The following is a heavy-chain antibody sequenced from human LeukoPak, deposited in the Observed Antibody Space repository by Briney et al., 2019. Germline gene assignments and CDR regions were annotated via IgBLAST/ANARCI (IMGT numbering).Heavy chain of an antibody. D-gene: IGHD2-2*01. CDR3: ARGVNRRYCSSTSCVTTPNWFDP. J-gene: IGHJ5*02. V-gene: IGHV1-8*03. CDR1: GYTFTSYD. Sequence: GASVKVSCKASGYTFTSYDINWVRQATGQGLEWMGWMNPNSGNTGYAQKFQGRVTITRNTSISTAYMELSSLRSEDTAVYYCARGVNRRYCSSTSCVTTPNWFDPWGQGTLVTVSS. CDR2: MNPNSGNT.